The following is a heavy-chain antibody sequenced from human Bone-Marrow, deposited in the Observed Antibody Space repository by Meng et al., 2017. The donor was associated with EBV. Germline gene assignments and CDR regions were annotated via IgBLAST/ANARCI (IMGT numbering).Heavy chain of an antibody. CDR3: ASESGRGYTPDY. CDR2: LIPMLGAP. Sequence: QVQLVQSGDEVKKPXSPVMVSCKTSGGPFNSDAISWLRQAPGQGLEWIGGLIPMLGAPNYAQKFQDRVTITADKSTSIHYMELSSLRSDDTAVYYCASESGRGYTPDYGARGTLVTVSS. J-gene: IGHJ4*01. V-gene: IGHV1-69*06. D-gene: IGHD3-10*01. CDR1: GGPFNSDA.